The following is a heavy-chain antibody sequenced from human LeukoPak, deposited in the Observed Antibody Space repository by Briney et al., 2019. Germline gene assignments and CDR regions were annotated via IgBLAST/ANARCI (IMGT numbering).Heavy chain of an antibody. J-gene: IGHJ3*01. Sequence: GASVKVSCKTSGNTFSSNIINWLRQAPGQRLDWMGWINAANGNTKYSEKFQGRVTITRDTSASTVYMELNSLRSEDTVVYYCARERPTTTAFHVWGQGTMVTVS. CDR2: INAANGNT. CDR1: GNTFSSNI. V-gene: IGHV1-3*01. D-gene: IGHD1-14*01. CDR3: ARERPTTTAFHV.